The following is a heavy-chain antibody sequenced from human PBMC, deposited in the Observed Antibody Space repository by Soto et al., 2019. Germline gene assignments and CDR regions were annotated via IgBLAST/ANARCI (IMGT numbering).Heavy chain of an antibody. CDR1: GYTFSGYG. CDR2: ISSKNGNT. Sequence: QVQLVQSGADVKKPGASVKVSCKASGYTFSGYGVSWVRQAPGQGLEWMGWISSKNGNTNFAQKFRGRVTMTTDPSTSTVYMELRSLRPDDTAVYYCAREPPETPPDYWGQGTLVTVSS. CDR3: AREPPETPPDY. V-gene: IGHV1-18*01. J-gene: IGHJ4*02.